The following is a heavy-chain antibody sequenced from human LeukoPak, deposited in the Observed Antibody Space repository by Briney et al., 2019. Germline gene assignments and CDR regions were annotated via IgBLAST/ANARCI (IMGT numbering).Heavy chain of an antibody. CDR2: IYYSGST. CDR1: GGSISSYY. Sequence: SETLSLTCTVSGGSISSYYWSWIRQPPGKGLEWVGYIYYSGSTNYNPSLKSRVTISVDTSKNQFSRKLSSVTAADTAVYYCARHLNYDFWSGSGFDYWGQGTLVTVSS. J-gene: IGHJ4*02. D-gene: IGHD3-3*01. V-gene: IGHV4-59*08. CDR3: ARHLNYDFWSGSGFDY.